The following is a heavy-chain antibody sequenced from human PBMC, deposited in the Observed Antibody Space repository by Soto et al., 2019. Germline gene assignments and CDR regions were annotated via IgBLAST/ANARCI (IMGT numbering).Heavy chain of an antibody. J-gene: IGHJ4*02. D-gene: IGHD4-17*01. CDR2: INHSGST. CDR3: ARASDYGDFPNYFFDY. CDR1: CGSFSGHY. V-gene: IGHV4-34*01. Sequence: SETLSLTCAVYCGSFSGHYWSWIRQPPGKGLEWIGEINHSGSTNYNPSLKSRVTISVDTSKNQFSLKLNSVTAADTAMYYCARASDYGDFPNYFFDYWGQGTLVTVSS.